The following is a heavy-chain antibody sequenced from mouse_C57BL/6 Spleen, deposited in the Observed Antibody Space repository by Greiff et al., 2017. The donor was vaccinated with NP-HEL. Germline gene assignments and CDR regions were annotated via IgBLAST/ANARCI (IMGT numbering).Heavy chain of an antibody. Sequence: QVQLQQPGAELVKPGASVKLSCKASGYTFTSYWMQWVKQRPGQGLEWIGEIDPSDSYTNYNQKFKGKATLTVDTSSSTAYMQRSSLTSEDSAVYYCARGDLLRSYYYAMDYWGQGTSVTVSS. D-gene: IGHD1-1*01. V-gene: IGHV1-50*01. J-gene: IGHJ4*01. CDR1: GYTFTSYW. CDR2: IDPSDSYT. CDR3: ARGDLLRSYYYAMDY.